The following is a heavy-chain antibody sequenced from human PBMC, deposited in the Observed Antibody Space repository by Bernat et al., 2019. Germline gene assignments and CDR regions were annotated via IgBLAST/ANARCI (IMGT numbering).Heavy chain of an antibody. V-gene: IGHV3-33*01. CDR3: ARDRAGQCPGEQQVVRWFDP. D-gene: IGHD6-13*01. Sequence: QVHLVESGGGVVQPGRSLRLSCAASGFTFSSSGMHWVRQAPGKGLEWLAVIWYGGSKTYYADSVKGRFTVSRDNSKNTFYLEMNSLRAEDTAVYYCARDRAGQCPGEQQVVRWFDPWGQGTLVTVSP. CDR2: IWYGGSKT. CDR1: GFTFSSSG. J-gene: IGHJ5*02.